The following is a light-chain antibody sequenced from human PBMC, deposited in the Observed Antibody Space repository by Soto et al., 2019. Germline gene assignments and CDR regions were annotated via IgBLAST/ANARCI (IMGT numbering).Light chain of an antibody. CDR3: QHFGSSPST. Sequence: EIVLTQSPATLSLSPGERATLSCRASQSISNSYLAWYQQKPGQAPRLLIYGTSSRATGIPDRFSGSGSGTDCTLTISRVEPEDFAVYYCQHFGSSPSTFGQGTKLEIK. J-gene: IGKJ2*01. V-gene: IGKV3-20*01. CDR1: QSISNSY. CDR2: GTS.